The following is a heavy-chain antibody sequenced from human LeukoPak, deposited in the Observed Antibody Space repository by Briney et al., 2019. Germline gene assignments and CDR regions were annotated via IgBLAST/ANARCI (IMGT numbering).Heavy chain of an antibody. D-gene: IGHD6-13*01. CDR2: MNPNSGNT. CDR3: ARVCSSSWYKDRAEYFQH. CDR1: GYTFTSYD. V-gene: IGHV1-8*01. J-gene: IGHJ1*01. Sequence: ASVKVSCKASGYTFTSYDVNWVRQATGQGLEWMGWMNPNSGNTGYAQKFQGRVTMTRNTSISTAYMELSSLRSEDTAVYYCARVCSSSWYKDRAEYFQHWGQGTLVTVSS.